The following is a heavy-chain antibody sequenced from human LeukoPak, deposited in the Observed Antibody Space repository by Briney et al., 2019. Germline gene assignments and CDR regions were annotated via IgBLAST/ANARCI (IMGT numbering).Heavy chain of an antibody. Sequence: PSETLSITCTVSGYSISSGYYWGWIRQPPGKGLEWVGSMYYSGSTLYNPSLTSPVTISGDTSKNQFSLKLSSVTAADTAIYYCARASYYDSSGPFDYWGQGTLVTVSS. V-gene: IGHV4-38-2*02. CDR1: GYSISSGYY. J-gene: IGHJ4*02. D-gene: IGHD3-22*01. CDR3: ARASYYDSSGPFDY. CDR2: MYYSGST.